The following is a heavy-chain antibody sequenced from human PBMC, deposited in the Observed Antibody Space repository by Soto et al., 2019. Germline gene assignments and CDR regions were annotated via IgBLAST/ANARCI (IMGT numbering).Heavy chain of an antibody. Sequence: QVQLVQSGAEVKKPGSSVKVSCKASGGTFSSYAINWVRQAPGQGLEWMGGIIPIFATADYAQKFQGRVTXXADDSTSIAYMELSSLRSEDTAVYDRAQCLLGVNYYYGMDVWGQGTTVTGSS. D-gene: IGHD3-16*01. CDR2: IIPIFATA. J-gene: IGHJ6*02. V-gene: IGHV1-69*12. CDR3: AQCLLGVNYYYGMDV. CDR1: GGTFSSYA.